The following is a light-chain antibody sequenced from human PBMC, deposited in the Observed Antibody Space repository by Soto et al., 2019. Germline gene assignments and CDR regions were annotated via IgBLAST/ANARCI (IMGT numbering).Light chain of an antibody. Sequence: QSARTQPPSASGSPGQSVTISCTGTSSDVGAYNYVSWYQQHTGKAPKVMIYEVSKRPSGVPDRFSGSKSGNTASLTVSGLQAEDEADYFCSSCTGTNILGVFGGGTKLTVL. J-gene: IGLJ3*02. V-gene: IGLV2-8*01. CDR1: SSDVGAYNY. CDR2: EVS. CDR3: SSCTGTNILGV.